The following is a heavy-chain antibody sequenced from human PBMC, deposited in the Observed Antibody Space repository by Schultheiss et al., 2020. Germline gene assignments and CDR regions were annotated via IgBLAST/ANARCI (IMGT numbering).Heavy chain of an antibody. CDR3: ARGAIGNGMDV. CDR2: IGTAGDT. CDR1: GFTFSSYD. D-gene: IGHD1-26*01. J-gene: IGHJ6*02. Sequence: GGSLRLSCAASGFTFSSYDMHWVRQVTGKGLEWVSSIGTAGDTYYPGSVKGRFTISRENAKNSLYLQMNSLRAGDTALYYCARGAIGNGMDVWGQGTTVTVS. V-gene: IGHV3-13*01.